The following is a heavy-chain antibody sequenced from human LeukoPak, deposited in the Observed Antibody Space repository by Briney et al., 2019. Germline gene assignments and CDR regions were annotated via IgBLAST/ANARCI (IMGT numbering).Heavy chain of an antibody. CDR1: GGSISSGDYY. D-gene: IGHD2-2*01. CDR3: ARRPEGDIDY. Sequence: SQTLSLTCTVSGGSISSGDYYWSWIRQPPRKGLEWIGYIYYSGSTYYDPSLKSRVTISVDTSKNQFSLNLSSVTAADTAVYYCARRPEGDIDYWGQGTLVTVSS. V-gene: IGHV4-30-4*08. CDR2: IYYSGST. J-gene: IGHJ4*02.